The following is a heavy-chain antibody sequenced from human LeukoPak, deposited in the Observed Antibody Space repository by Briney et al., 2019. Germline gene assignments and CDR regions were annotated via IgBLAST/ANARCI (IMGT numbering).Heavy chain of an antibody. CDR1: GGSISSYY. D-gene: IGHD3-22*01. J-gene: IGHJ4*02. Sequence: PSETLSLTCTVSGGSISSYYWSWIRQPPGKGLEWIGYIYYSGSTNYNPSLKSRVTISVDTSKNQFSLKLSSVTAADTAVYYCARTRNYSYDFDYWGQGTLVTVSS. CDR3: ARTRNYSYDFDY. V-gene: IGHV4-59*01. CDR2: IYYSGST.